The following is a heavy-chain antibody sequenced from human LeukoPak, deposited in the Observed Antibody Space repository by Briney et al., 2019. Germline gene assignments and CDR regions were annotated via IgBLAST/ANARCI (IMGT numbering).Heavy chain of an antibody. CDR2: LDYSGST. J-gene: IGHJ4*02. CDR1: GGSISSSSYY. CDR3: ARSQDYYEFDY. V-gene: IGHV4-39*01. Sequence: PSETLSLTCTVSGGSISSSSYYWGWIRQPQGKGLEWIGSLDYSGSTYYNPSLQSRVTRSVDTSKNQFSLRLSSVTAADTAVYYCARSQDYYEFDYWGQGSLVTVSS. D-gene: IGHD3-16*01.